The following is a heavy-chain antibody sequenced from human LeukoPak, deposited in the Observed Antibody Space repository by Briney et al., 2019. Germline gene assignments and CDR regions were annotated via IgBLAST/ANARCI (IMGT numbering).Heavy chain of an antibody. D-gene: IGHD4-17*01. V-gene: IGHV4-59*01. Sequence: SETLSLTCTVSGGSLSSYYSSWIRQPPRQGLEWIGYIYYSGSTNYNPSLKSRVTISVDTSKNQFSLKLSSVTAADTAVYYCARASDGDYSNYFDYWGQGTLVTVSS. J-gene: IGHJ4*02. CDR2: IYYSGST. CDR3: ARASDGDYSNYFDY. CDR1: GGSLSSYY.